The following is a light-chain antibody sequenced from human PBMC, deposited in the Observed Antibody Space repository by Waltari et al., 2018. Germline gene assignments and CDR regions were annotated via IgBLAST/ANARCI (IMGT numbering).Light chain of an antibody. J-gene: IGKJ1*01. V-gene: IGKV3-20*01. Sequence: EIVLTQSPGTLSLSLGERATVSCRASQSVSRGLAWYQQKPGQAPRLLIYGASTRATGIPDRFSGSGSGTDFSLTISRLVPDDFAVYYCQHYLRLPVTFGQGTTVEI. CDR1: QSVSRG. CDR3: QHYLRLPVT. CDR2: GAS.